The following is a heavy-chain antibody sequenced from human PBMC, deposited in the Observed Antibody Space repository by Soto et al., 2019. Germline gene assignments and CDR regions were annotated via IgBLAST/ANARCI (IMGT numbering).Heavy chain of an antibody. CDR1: GGSISSYY. V-gene: IGHV4-59*01. CDR2: IYYSGST. D-gene: IGHD5-12*01. CDR3: ARDSVGSGYD. Sequence: QVQLQESGPGLVKPSETLSLTCTVSGGSISSYYWSWIRQPPGKRLEWIGYIYYSGSTNYNPSLKSRVTISVDTSNSQFSLELRSVTAADTAVYYCARDSVGSGYDWGQGTLVTVSS. J-gene: IGHJ4*02.